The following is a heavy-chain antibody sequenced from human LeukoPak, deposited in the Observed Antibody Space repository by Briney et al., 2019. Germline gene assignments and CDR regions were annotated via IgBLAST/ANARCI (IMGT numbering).Heavy chain of an antibody. V-gene: IGHV4-31*03. CDR3: ARVYSYGHDAIDI. Sequence: PSQTLSLTCTVSGGSISSGGYYWSWIRQHPGKGLEWIGYIYYSGSTYYNPSLKSRVTISVDTSKNQFSLKLSSVTAADTAVYYCARVYSYGHDAIDIWGQGTVVTVSS. CDR2: IYYSGST. D-gene: IGHD5-18*01. CDR1: GGSISSGGYY. J-gene: IGHJ3*02.